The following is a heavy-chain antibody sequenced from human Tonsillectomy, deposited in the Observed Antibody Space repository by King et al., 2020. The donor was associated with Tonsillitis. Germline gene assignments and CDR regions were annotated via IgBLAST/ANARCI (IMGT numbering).Heavy chain of an antibody. J-gene: IGHJ3*02. D-gene: IGHD3-3*01. CDR2: ISGGDGST. CDR3: AKGYDFWSGYYAFGI. Sequence: VQLVESGGGLVQPGGSLRLSCAASGFTFRSYAMSWVRQAPGKGLEWVSTISGGDGSTYYADSVKGRFTISRDNSKNTLYLQMNSLRVEETAVYYCAKGYDFWSGYYAFGIWGQGTMVTVSS. CDR1: GFTFRSYA. V-gene: IGHV3-23*04.